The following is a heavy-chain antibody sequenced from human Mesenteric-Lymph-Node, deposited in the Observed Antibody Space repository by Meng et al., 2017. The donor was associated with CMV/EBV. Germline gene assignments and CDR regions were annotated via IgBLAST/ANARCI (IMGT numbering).Heavy chain of an antibody. J-gene: IGHJ5*02. V-gene: IGHV1-69*02. CDR2: IIPILGIA. Sequence: QVQLVQSGAEVKKPGSSVKVSCKASGGTFSSYTIGWVRQAPGQGLEWMGRIIPILGIANYAQKFQGRATITADKSTSTAYMELSSLRSEDTAVYYCAGGIAAAGSRWFDPWGQGTLVTVSS. CDR1: GGTFSSYT. CDR3: AGGIAAAGSRWFDP. D-gene: IGHD6-13*01.